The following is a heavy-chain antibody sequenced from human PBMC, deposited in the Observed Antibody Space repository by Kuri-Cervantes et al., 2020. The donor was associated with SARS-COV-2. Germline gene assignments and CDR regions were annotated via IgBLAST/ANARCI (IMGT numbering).Heavy chain of an antibody. D-gene: IGHD6-13*01. V-gene: IGHV3-48*03. CDR1: GFTFSSYE. J-gene: IGHJ6*02. CDR2: ISSSGSTI. Sequence: GESLKISCAASGFTFSSYEMNWVRQAPGKGLEWVSYISSSGSTIYYADSVKGRFTISRDNAKNSLYLQMNSLRDEDTAVYYCARDRIAAAGKYYGMDVWGQGTTVTVSS. CDR3: ARDRIAAAGKYYGMDV.